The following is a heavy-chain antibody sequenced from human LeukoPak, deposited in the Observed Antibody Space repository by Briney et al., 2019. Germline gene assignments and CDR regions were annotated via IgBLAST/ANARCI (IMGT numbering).Heavy chain of an antibody. CDR1: GFTFSSYG. V-gene: IGHV3-30*03. Sequence: PGGSLRLSCAASGFTFSSYGMHWVRQAPGKGLEWVAVISYDGSNKYYADSVKGRFTISRDNSKNTLYLQMNSLRDEDTAVYYCARTRAGNYFDYWGQGTLVTVSS. CDR2: ISYDGSNK. J-gene: IGHJ4*02. CDR3: ARTRAGNYFDY. D-gene: IGHD3-10*01.